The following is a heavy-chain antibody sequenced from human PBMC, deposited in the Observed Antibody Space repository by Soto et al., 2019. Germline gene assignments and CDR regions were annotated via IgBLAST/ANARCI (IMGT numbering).Heavy chain of an antibody. D-gene: IGHD6-19*01. CDR2: IYWDDDK. CDR3: AHKLMGEVAGDF. J-gene: IGHJ4*02. Sequence: QITLKESGPTLVKPTQTLTLTCTFSGFSLRTRGVGVGWIRQPPGEALEWLALIYWDDDKRYSPSLKSRLTVNKDASKNQVVLTMTNMDPVDTATYYCAHKLMGEVAGDFWGQGTLVTVSS. CDR1: GFSLRTRGVG. V-gene: IGHV2-5*02.